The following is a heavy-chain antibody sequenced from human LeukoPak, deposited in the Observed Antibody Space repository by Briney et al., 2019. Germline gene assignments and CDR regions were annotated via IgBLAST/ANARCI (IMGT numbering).Heavy chain of an antibody. J-gene: IGHJ5*02. CDR3: ARDRDRPYYYDSSGYYNWFDP. D-gene: IGHD3-22*01. CDR1: GGTFSSYA. V-gene: IGHV1-69*04. CDR2: IIPILGIA. Sequence: EASVKVSCKASGGTFSSYAISWVRQAPGQGLEWMGRIIPILGIANYAQKFQGRVTITADKSTSTAYMELSSLRSEDTAVYYCARDRDRPYYYDSSGYYNWFDPWGQGTLVTVSS.